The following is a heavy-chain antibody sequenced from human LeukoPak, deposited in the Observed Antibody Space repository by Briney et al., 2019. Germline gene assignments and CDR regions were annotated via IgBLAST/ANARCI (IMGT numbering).Heavy chain of an antibody. V-gene: IGHV4-39*07. CDR2: IYYSGST. Sequence: ASETLSLTCTVSGGSMSNYYWSWIRQPPGKGLEWIGSIYYSGSTYYNSSLKSRVTISVDTSRNQFSLKVSSVAAADTAVYYCARDWDAFDIWGQGTMVTVSS. CDR1: GGSMSNYY. J-gene: IGHJ3*02. CDR3: ARDWDAFDI.